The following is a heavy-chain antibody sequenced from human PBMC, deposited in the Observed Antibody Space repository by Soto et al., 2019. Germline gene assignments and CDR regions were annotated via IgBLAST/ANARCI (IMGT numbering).Heavy chain of an antibody. CDR1: GFTFDSPYSHG. CDR3: VSWVSAHFDY. D-gene: IGHD2-8*01. Sequence: GGSLRLSCAASGFTFDSPYSHGMSWVRQSPGKGPEWVSTISSNGANTHYAESVKGRFTISKDASRNTVHLHMNSLRAEDTATYFCVSWVSAHFDYWGHGTPVTV. CDR2: ISSNGANT. J-gene: IGHJ4*01. V-gene: IGHV3-23*01.